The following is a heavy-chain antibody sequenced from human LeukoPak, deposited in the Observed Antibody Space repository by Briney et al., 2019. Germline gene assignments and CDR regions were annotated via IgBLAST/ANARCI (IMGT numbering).Heavy chain of an antibody. J-gene: IGHJ3*02. CDR1: GGSISSSSYI. D-gene: IGHD5-12*01. CDR3: ASVSRRAYSAYENSFDI. CDR2: VYYSGST. V-gene: IGHV4-39*07. Sequence: SETLSLTCAVSGGSISSSSYIWVWIRQPPGQGLVWIASVYYSGSTFYRPPLKSRVSMSTDSSKDQFSLALTSVTAADTAVYCCASVSRRAYSAYENSFDIWGRGTIVTVSS.